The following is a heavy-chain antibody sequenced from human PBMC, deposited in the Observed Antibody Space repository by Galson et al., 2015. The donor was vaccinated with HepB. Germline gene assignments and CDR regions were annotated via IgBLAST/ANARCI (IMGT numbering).Heavy chain of an antibody. CDR3: AKPFCSGGSCLDAFDI. D-gene: IGHD2-15*01. J-gene: IGHJ3*02. V-gene: IGHV3-23*01. CDR2: ISGSGGST. Sequence: SLRLSCAASGFTFSSYAMSWVRQAPGKGLEWVSAISGSGGSTYYADSVKGRFTISRDNSKNTLYLQMNSLRAEDTAVYYCAKPFCSGGSCLDAFDIWGQGTMVTVSS. CDR1: GFTFSSYA.